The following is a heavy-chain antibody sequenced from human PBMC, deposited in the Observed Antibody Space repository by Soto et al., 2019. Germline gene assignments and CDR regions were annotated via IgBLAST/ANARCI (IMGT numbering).Heavy chain of an antibody. CDR3: AKAVYGYWYFDL. Sequence: EVQLLESGGGLVQPAGSLRLSCATSGFMFNSYGMSWVRLAPGKGLEWVAGVSSSGGATDYADSVKGRFPISRDTSKNTLYLQMSSLRAEDTAVYYCAKAVYGYWYFDLWGRGTRVTVSS. V-gene: IGHV3-23*01. J-gene: IGHJ2*01. D-gene: IGHD3-10*01. CDR1: GFMFNSYG. CDR2: VSSSGGAT.